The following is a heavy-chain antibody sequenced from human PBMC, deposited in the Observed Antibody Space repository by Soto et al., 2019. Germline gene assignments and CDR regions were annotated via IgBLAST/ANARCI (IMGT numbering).Heavy chain of an antibody. D-gene: IGHD1-26*01. CDR3: ARRGGYYLVDYFDY. J-gene: IGHJ4*02. Sequence: EVQLVESGGGLVQPGGSLRLSCAASGFPFSTYWMTWVRQAPGKGLEWVANIKEDGSEKNYVDSVKGRITISRDNAKNSLYLQIDSLRVEDTAVYYCARRGGYYLVDYFDYWGQGTLVSVSS. CDR1: GFPFSTYW. CDR2: IKEDGSEK. V-gene: IGHV3-7*05.